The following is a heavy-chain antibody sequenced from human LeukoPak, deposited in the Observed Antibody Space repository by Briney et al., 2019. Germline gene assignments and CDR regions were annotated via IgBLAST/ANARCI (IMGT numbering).Heavy chain of an antibody. Sequence: GGALRLSCPASGFTFSSYAMSWVRQAPGKGLEWVSAISGSGGSTYYADSVKGRFTISRDNSKNTLYLQMITLRAEDTAVYYCAKDAMAVAGNVNWFDPWAREPWSPSPQ. J-gene: IGHJ5*02. D-gene: IGHD6-19*01. CDR1: GFTFSSYA. CDR2: ISGSGGST. CDR3: AKDAMAVAGNVNWFDP. V-gene: IGHV3-23*01.